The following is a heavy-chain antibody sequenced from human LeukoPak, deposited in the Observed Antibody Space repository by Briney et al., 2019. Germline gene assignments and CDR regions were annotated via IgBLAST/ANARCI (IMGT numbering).Heavy chain of an antibody. Sequence: PGGSLRLSCVGSGFTFRSHAMSWVRQAPEKGLEFVSGIYENGGTTYYADSVKGRFSISRDNSKNTLYLQMDSRRGEDTAVYYCAKDFRIGYSAHFDYWGQGALVTVSS. V-gene: IGHV3-23*01. CDR1: GFTFRSHA. J-gene: IGHJ4*02. D-gene: IGHD2-21*01. CDR2: IYENGGTT. CDR3: AKDFRIGYSAHFDY.